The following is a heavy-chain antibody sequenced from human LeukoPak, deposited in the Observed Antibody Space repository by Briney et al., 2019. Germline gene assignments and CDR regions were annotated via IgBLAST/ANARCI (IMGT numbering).Heavy chain of an antibody. V-gene: IGHV3-23*01. CDR1: GFTFSNYA. J-gene: IGHJ4*02. Sequence: GGPLFLSFAASGFTFSNYARSWVRQVPGRGLEWVSPISSRGDSTYDADSVKGRFTISRDNSKNSLYLQMNSVRAEDTAVYYCAKGPRLDITVAHTVEKWGQGTLVTVSS. CDR3: AKGPRLDITVAHTVEK. CDR2: ISSRGDST. D-gene: IGHD5-12*01.